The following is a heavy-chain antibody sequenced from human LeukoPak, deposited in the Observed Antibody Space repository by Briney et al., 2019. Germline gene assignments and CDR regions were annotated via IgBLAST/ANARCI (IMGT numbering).Heavy chain of an antibody. CDR1: GITLTYDW. CDR2: IKSKTDGETT. V-gene: IGHV3-15*01. J-gene: IGHJ3*01. D-gene: IGHD2-2*01. Sequence: GSLRLSCAASGITLTYDWMSWVRQAPGKGLEWVGRIKSKTDGETTDYAAPVKGRFTVSRDDSKNMVALQMNSLKTEDTAVYYCTKERYCASTTCPGAFDLWGQGTMVTVSS. CDR3: TKERYCASTTCPGAFDL.